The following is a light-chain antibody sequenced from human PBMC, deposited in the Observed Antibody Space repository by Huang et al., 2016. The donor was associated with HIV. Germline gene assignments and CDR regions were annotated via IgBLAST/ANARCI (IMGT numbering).Light chain of an antibody. V-gene: IGKV1-39*01. CDR3: QQSYSTPLT. CDR1: QSIDTS. CDR2: AAS. Sequence: DIQMTQSPSSLSASVGDRVTITCRASQSIDTSLNWYQQKPGKAPKLLIYAASILQSGVPSRFSGSGSGTDFTLTISSLQPEDFATFYCQQSYSTPLTFGGGTKVEIE. J-gene: IGKJ4*01.